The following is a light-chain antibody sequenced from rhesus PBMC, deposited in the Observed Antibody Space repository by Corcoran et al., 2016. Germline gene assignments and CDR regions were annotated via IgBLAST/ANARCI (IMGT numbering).Light chain of an antibody. CDR3: QQYSSSPFT. J-gene: IGKJ3*01. V-gene: IGKV1-21*01. Sequence: DIQMTQSPSSLSASVGDKVTITCRASQDISSWLAWYQQKPGKAPKLRIYKESILQSGVPSRCSGSGSGTEFSLTISSLQPEDFTTYYCQQYSSSPFTFGPGTKLDIK. CDR1: QDISSW. CDR2: KES.